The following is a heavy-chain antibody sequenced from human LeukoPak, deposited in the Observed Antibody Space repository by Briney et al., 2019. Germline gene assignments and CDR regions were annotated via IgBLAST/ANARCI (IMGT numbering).Heavy chain of an antibody. D-gene: IGHD5-18*01. J-gene: IGHJ4*02. CDR2: ISGSAHKI. V-gene: IGHV3-23*01. Sequence: GGSLRLSCVASGITFSNYAVSWVRQAPEKGLDWVSVISGSAHKIRYADSVKGRFTISRDNSEDIVYLQMNNLRVEDTAVYYCAGRPTGYSSGYIHWGQGTLVTVSS. CDR1: GITFSNYA. CDR3: AGRPTGYSSGYIH.